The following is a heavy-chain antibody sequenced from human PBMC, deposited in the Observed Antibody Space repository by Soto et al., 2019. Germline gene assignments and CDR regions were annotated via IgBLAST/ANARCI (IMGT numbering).Heavy chain of an antibody. J-gene: IGHJ6*03. D-gene: IGHD3-10*01. V-gene: IGHV1-18*01. CDR2: ISVDSGNT. CDR1: GYIFTSYG. CDR3: ARFNGSGTNYYMDV. Sequence: QVQLVQSGAELKKPGASAKVSCKASGYIFTSYGISWVRQAPGQGLEWMAWISVDSGNTNYAQNFQGRVTMNTDTSASTAHMELRSLRSDDTAVYYCARFNGSGTNYYMDVWGKGTTVIVSS.